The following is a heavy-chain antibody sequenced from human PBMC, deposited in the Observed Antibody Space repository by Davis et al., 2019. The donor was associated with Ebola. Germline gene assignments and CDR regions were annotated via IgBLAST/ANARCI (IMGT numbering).Heavy chain of an antibody. V-gene: IGHV3-23*01. D-gene: IGHD2-15*01. CDR3: AKSGDSPLDT. Sequence: GESLKIPCAASGFTFSSYAMSWVRQAPGKGLEWVSAISGSGGSTYYADSVKGRFTISRDNSKNTLYPQMNSLRPEDTAFYFCAKSGDSPLDTWGQGTLVIVSS. CDR1: GFTFSSYA. J-gene: IGHJ5*02. CDR2: ISGSGGST.